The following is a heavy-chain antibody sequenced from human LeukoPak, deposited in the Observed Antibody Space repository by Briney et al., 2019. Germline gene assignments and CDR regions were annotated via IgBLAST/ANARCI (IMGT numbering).Heavy chain of an antibody. Sequence: GGSLSLSCAASGFTFGGSAMHWVRQASGKGMEWVGRIRSKANSYATAYAASVKGRFTISRDDSKNTAYLQMNSLKTEDTAVYYCTRYAAAAGSPFDYWGQGTLVTVSS. CDR1: GFTFGGSA. CDR2: IRSKANSYAT. V-gene: IGHV3-73*01. CDR3: TRYAAAAGSPFDY. J-gene: IGHJ4*02. D-gene: IGHD6-13*01.